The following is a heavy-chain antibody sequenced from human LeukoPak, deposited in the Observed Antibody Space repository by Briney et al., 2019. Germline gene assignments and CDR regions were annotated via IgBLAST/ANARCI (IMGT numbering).Heavy chain of an antibody. J-gene: IGHJ4*02. CDR1: GGSISISSYY. CDR3: ARVGIAVAGPLDY. Sequence: SETLSLTCTVSGGSISISSYYWGWIRQPPGKGLEWIGIIYYSGSTYYNPSLKSRVTISVDTSKNQFSLKLSSVTAADTAVYYCARVGIAVAGPLDYWGQGTLVTVSS. D-gene: IGHD6-19*01. V-gene: IGHV4-39*07. CDR2: IYYSGST.